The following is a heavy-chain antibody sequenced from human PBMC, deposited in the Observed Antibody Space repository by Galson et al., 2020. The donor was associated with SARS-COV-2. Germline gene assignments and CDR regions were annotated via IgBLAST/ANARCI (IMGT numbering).Heavy chain of an antibody. Sequence: GGSLRLSCAASGFTVSRNYMSWVRQAPGKGLEWVSVIYSGGSTYYADSVKGRFTISRDNSKNTLYLQMNSLRAEDTAVYYCAREPIVGATTKAFDIWGQGTMVTVSS. CDR2: IYSGGST. CDR1: GFTVSRNY. J-gene: IGHJ3*02. D-gene: IGHD1-26*01. CDR3: AREPIVGATTKAFDI. V-gene: IGHV3-53*01.